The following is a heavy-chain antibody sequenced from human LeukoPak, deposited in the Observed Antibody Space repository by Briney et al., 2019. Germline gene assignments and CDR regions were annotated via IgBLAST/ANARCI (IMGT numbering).Heavy chain of an antibody. J-gene: IGHJ5*02. D-gene: IGHD1-26*01. CDR3: ATVRSGSYPPQYNWFDP. CDR1: GYTLTELS. Sequence: GASVKVSCKVSGYTLTELSMHWVRQAPGKGLEWMGGFDPEDGETIYAQKFQGRVTMTEDTSTDTAYMELSSLRSEDTAVYYCATVRSGSYPPQYNWFDPWGQGNPGHRLL. V-gene: IGHV1-24*01. CDR2: FDPEDGET.